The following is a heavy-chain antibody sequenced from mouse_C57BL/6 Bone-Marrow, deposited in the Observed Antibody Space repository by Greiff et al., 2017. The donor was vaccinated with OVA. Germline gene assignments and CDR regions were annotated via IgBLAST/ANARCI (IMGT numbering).Heavy chain of an antibody. CDR2: ISNLAYSI. CDR3: ARIYYYGSTPYFGV. V-gene: IGHV5-15*01. CDR1: GFTFSDYG. D-gene: IGHD1-1*01. J-gene: IGHJ1*03. Sequence: EVQLQESGGGLVQPGGSLKLSCAASGFTFSDYGMAWVRQAPRKGPEWVAFISNLAYSIYYADTVTGRFTISRENAKNTLYLEMSSLRSEDTAMYYCARIYYYGSTPYFGVWGTGTTVTVSS.